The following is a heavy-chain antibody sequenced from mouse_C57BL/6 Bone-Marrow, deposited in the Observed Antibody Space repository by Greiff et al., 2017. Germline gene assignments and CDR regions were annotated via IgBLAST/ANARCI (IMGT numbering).Heavy chain of an antibody. CDR3: ERSVVAKGYARDY. CDR1: GYTFTSYW. Sequence: VQLQQPGAELVMPGASVKLSCKASGYTFTSYWMHWVKQRPGQGLEWIGEIDPSDSYTNYNQKFKGKSTLTVDKSSSTAYMQLSSLTSEDSAVYYWERSVVAKGYARDYWGQETSAPVS. CDR2: IDPSDSYT. V-gene: IGHV1-69*01. D-gene: IGHD1-1*01. J-gene: IGHJ4*01.